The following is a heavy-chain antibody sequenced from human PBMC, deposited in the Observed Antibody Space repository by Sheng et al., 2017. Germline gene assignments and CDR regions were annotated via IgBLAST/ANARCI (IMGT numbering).Heavy chain of an antibody. CDR2: IIPILGIA. J-gene: IGHJ6*03. D-gene: IGHD5-12*01. CDR1: GGTFSSYA. Sequence: QVQLVQSGAEVKKPGSSVKVSCKASGGTFSSYAISWVRQAPGQGLEWMGGIIPILGIANYAQKFQGRVTITADKSTSTAYMELSSLRSEDTAVYYCARNGMATISRLGGAYYYYMDVWGKGPRSPSP. V-gene: IGHV1-69*04. CDR3: ARNGMATISRLGGAYYYYMDV.